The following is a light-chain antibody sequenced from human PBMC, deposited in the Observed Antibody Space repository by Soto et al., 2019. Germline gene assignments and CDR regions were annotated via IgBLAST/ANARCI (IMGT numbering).Light chain of an antibody. CDR1: QSVSGY. V-gene: IGKV3-20*01. CDR3: QQYGNSPIT. Sequence: EIVLTQSPGTLSLSPGERATLSCRASQSVSGYLAWYQQKPGQAPRLLIYDVSNRATGIPARFSGSGSGTDFTLTISRLEPEDFAVYYCQQYGNSPITFGQGTRLEIK. J-gene: IGKJ5*01. CDR2: DVS.